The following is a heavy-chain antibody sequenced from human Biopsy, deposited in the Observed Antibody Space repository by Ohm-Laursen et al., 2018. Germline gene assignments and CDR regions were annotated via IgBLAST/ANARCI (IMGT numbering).Heavy chain of an antibody. J-gene: IGHJ6*03. D-gene: IGHD4-17*01. Sequence: TLSLTCTDSGGSISDYFWSWIRQPADKGLEYIGRIYSSGRTFYNPSLKSRVTMSVATSDNQFSLKLSSVTAADTAVYFCARDAYGDYDTYY. CDR1: GGSISDYF. CDR2: IYSSGRT. CDR3: ARDAYGDYDTYY. V-gene: IGHV4-4*07.